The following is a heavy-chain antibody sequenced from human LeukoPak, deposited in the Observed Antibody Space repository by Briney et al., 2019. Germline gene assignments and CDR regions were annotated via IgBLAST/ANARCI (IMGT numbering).Heavy chain of an antibody. V-gene: IGHV3-30-3*01. Sequence: GRSPRLSCAASGFTFSSYAMHWVRQAPGKGLECVAVISYDGSNKYYADSVKGRFTISRDNSKNTLYLQMNSLRAEDTAVYYCAREGYSGYFRAQPYGMDVWGQGTTVTVSS. D-gene: IGHD5-12*01. CDR2: ISYDGSNK. CDR3: AREGYSGYFRAQPYGMDV. J-gene: IGHJ6*02. CDR1: GFTFSSYA.